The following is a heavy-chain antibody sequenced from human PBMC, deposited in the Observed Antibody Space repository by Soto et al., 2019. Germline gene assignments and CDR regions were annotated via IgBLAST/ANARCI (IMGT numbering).Heavy chain of an antibody. CDR1: GGSVSSSDNY. V-gene: IGHV4-39*01. Sequence: QLQPQESGPGLVKPSETLSLTCTVSGGSVSSSDNYWGWIRQPPGKGLEWIGSVFYGGTTSYNPSLRSRVAISVDTSKSQFSLKLNSVTAADTAVYYCAKYTASTMFDQWGQGTLVAVSS. J-gene: IGHJ4*02. CDR3: AKYTASTMFDQ. CDR2: VFYGGTT. D-gene: IGHD3-10*01.